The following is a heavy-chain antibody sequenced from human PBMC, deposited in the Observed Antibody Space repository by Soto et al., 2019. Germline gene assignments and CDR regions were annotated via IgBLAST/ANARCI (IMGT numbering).Heavy chain of an antibody. J-gene: IGHJ4*01. D-gene: IGHD6-13*01. Sequence: QAQVVQSGAEVRKPGSSVKLSCKASEGTFNSYAIAWVRQAPGQGLEWMGGIIPYYNTLNYAQKFQDRVTITADDSTSTAYRERSSRRSYDTDVYFCASAASRWYRAIFDSWAHGTLVTVSS. CDR1: EGTFNSYA. V-gene: IGHV1-69*01. CDR2: IIPYYNTL. CDR3: ASAASRWYRAIFDS.